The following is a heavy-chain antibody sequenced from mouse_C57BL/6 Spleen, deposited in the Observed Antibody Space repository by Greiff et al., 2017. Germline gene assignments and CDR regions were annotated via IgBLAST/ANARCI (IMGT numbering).Heavy chain of an antibody. V-gene: IGHV1-53*01. CDR2: INPSNGGT. Sequence: QVQLQQPGTELVKPGASVKLSCKASGYTFTSYWMHWVKQRPGQGLEWIGNINPSNGGTNYNEKLKSKATLTGDTSSSTAYMQVSCLTSEDSAVYYCARGGPRREFAYWGQGTLVTVSA. J-gene: IGHJ3*01. CDR3: ARGGPRREFAY. D-gene: IGHD6-1*01. CDR1: GYTFTSYW.